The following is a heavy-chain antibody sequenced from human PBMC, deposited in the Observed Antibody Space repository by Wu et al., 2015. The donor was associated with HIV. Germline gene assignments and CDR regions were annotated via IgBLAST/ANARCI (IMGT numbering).Heavy chain of an antibody. V-gene: IGHV1-2*02. Sequence: QVQLVQSGAEVKKPGASVKVSCKASGYSFTAYFLHWVRQAPGQGLEFMGRLNPNTGATDFAQKFQGRVTVTRDTSISTAYMEIYRLRPEDTAVYYCASGIQAGGANYWGQGTLVTVSS. CDR3: ASGIQAGGANY. CDR1: GYSFTAYF. J-gene: IGHJ4*02. D-gene: IGHD2-21*01. CDR2: LNPNTGAT.